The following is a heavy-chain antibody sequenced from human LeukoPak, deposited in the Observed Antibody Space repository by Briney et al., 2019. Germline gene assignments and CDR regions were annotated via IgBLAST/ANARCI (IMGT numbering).Heavy chain of an antibody. CDR1: GYTFTSYD. CDR2: MNPNSGNT. D-gene: IGHD6-19*01. V-gene: IGHV1-8*01. Sequence: ASVKVSCKASGYTFTSYDINWVRQATGRGLEWMGWMNPNSGNTGYAQKFQGGVTMTRNTSVSTAYMELSSLRSEDTAVYYCARVRTPYSSGWYYFDYWGQGTLVTVSS. CDR3: ARVRTPYSSGWYYFDY. J-gene: IGHJ4*02.